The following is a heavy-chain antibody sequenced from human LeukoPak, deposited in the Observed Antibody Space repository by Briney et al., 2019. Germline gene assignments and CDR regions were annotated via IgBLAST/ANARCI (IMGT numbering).Heavy chain of an antibody. CDR1: GGSISSSNW. V-gene: IGHV4-4*02. J-gene: IGHJ5*02. D-gene: IGHD3-10*01. Sequence: SGTLSLTCAVSGGSISSSNWWSWVRQPPGKGLEWIGEIYHSGSTNYNPSLKSRVTISVDKSKNQFSLKLSSVTAADTAAYYCARDSGMGSYTNWFDPWGQGTLVTVSS. CDR2: IYHSGST. CDR3: ARDSGMGSYTNWFDP.